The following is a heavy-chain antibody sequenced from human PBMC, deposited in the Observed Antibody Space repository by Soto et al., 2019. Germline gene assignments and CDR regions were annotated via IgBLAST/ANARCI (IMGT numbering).Heavy chain of an antibody. J-gene: IGHJ4*02. CDR3: AGSGVVGGGGSYYFDY. CDR1: GGSISSYY. D-gene: IGHD2-15*01. Sequence: SETLSLTCTVSGGSISSYYWSWIRQPPGKGLEWIGYIYYSGSTNYNPSLKSRVTISVDTSKNQFSLKLSSVTAADTAVYYCAGSGVVGGGGSYYFDYWGQGTLVTVSS. CDR2: IYYSGST. V-gene: IGHV4-59*01.